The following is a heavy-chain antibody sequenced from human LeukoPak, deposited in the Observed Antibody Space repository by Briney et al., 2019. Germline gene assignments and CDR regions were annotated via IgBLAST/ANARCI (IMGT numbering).Heavy chain of an antibody. CDR2: INPNSGGT. CDR1: GFTFSSYA. J-gene: IGHJ6*03. V-gene: IGHV1-2*02. Sequence: KAGGSLRLSCAASGFTFSSYAMHWVRQAPGQGLEWMGWINPNSGGTNYAQKFQGRVTMTRDTSISTAYMELSRLRSDDTAVYYCARDVIIAALTYYMDVWGKGTTVTVSS. CDR3: ARDVIIAALTYYMDV. D-gene: IGHD6-13*01.